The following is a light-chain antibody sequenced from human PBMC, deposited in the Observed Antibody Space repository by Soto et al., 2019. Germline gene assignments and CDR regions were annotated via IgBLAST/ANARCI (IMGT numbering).Light chain of an antibody. J-gene: IGKJ5*01. CDR2: KAS. V-gene: IGKV1-5*03. CDR3: QQANSFPIT. Sequence: DIQMTQSPSTLSGSVGDRVTITCRASQTISSWLAWYQQKPGKAPKLLIYKASTLKSGVPSRFSGSGSGTEFTLTINSLQPEDFATYFCQQANSFPITFGQGTRLEIK. CDR1: QTISSW.